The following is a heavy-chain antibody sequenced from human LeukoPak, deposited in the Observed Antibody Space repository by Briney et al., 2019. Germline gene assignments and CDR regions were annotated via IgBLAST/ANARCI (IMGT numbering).Heavy chain of an antibody. Sequence: GGSLRLSCAASGFTFSSYAMSWVRQAPGKGLEWVSAISGSGGSTYYADSVKGRFTISKDNSKNTLYLQMNSLRAEDTAVYYCAKGPSRRGELLGFWGQGTLVTVSS. D-gene: IGHD1-26*01. V-gene: IGHV3-23*01. CDR1: GFTFSSYA. CDR3: AKGPSRRGELLGF. CDR2: ISGSGGST. J-gene: IGHJ4*02.